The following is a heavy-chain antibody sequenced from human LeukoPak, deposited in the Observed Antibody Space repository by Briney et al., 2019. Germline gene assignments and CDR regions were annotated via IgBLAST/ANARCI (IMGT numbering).Heavy chain of an antibody. J-gene: IGHJ2*01. V-gene: IGHV3-23*01. CDR1: GFTFSRSA. CDR3: ARDFWDDFEYFDL. Sequence: AGGSLRLSCAASGFTFSRSAMSWVRQAPGKGLEWLAAISGAGDSTYYADSVKGRFTISRDNSENTVYLQMNSLRADETAVYYCARDFWDDFEYFDLWGRGTLVTVSS. CDR2: ISGAGDST. D-gene: IGHD3-3*01.